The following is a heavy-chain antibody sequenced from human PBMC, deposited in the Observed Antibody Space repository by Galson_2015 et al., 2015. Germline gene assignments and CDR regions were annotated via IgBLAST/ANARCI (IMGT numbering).Heavy chain of an antibody. D-gene: IGHD3-10*01. CDR1: GFTFSSYD. CDR2: IGTAGDT. Sequence: SLRLSCAASGFTFSSYDMHWVRQATGKGLEWVSAIGTAGDTYYPGSVKGRFTISRENAKNSLYLQMNSLRAGDTAVYYCARGDGSGSYYNLGYWGQGTLVTVSS. J-gene: IGHJ4*02. V-gene: IGHV3-13*01. CDR3: ARGDGSGSYYNLGY.